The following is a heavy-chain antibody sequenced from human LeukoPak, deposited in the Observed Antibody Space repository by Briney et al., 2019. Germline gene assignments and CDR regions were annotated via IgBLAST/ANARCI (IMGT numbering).Heavy chain of an antibody. Sequence: SLTLSLTCAVSGGSISSGGYSWSWIRQPPGKGLEWIGYIYHSGSTYYNPSLKSRVTISVDRSKNQFSLKLSSVTAADTAVYYCARVYGGNPYNWFDPWGQGTLVTVSS. CDR3: ARVYGGNPYNWFDP. CDR1: GGSISSGGYS. J-gene: IGHJ5*02. V-gene: IGHV4-30-2*01. D-gene: IGHD4-23*01. CDR2: IYHSGST.